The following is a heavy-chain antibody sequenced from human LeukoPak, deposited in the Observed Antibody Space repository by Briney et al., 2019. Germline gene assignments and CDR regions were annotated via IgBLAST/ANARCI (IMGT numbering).Heavy chain of an antibody. J-gene: IGHJ4*02. CDR2: ISGSGGST. Sequence: GGSLRLSCAASGFIFSSYAMSWVRQAPGKELEWVSGISGSGGSTYYADSVKGRFTISRDNSKNTLYLQMNSLRAEDTAAYYCAKVLPMAVAGTPELFDYWGQGTLVTVSS. CDR1: GFIFSSYA. D-gene: IGHD6-19*01. CDR3: AKVLPMAVAGTPELFDY. V-gene: IGHV3-23*01.